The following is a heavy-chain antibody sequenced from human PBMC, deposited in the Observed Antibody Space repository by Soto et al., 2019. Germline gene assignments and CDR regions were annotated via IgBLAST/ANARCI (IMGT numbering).Heavy chain of an antibody. CDR2: ISAYSGNT. Sequence: QVQLVQSEAEVKEPGASVKVSCKASGYTFTSYGISWVRQAPGQGLEWMGWISAYSGNTDYAQKVQGRVTMTTDTATTNAYMELRSLRSDDTAVYYCARDRASDGAFDIWGQGTMVTVSS. CDR1: GYTFTSYG. V-gene: IGHV1-18*01. J-gene: IGHJ3*02. CDR3: ARDRASDGAFDI.